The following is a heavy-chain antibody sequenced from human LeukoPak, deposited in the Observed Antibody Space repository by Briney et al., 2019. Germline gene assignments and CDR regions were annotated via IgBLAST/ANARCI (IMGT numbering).Heavy chain of an antibody. D-gene: IGHD3-16*01. Sequence: SQTLSLTCAISGDSASSNSAAWNWIRQSPSRGLEWLGRTYYRSKWYNDYAVSVKSRITINPDTSKNQFSLQLNSVTPEDTAVYYCARDVVWGSSIGGYFQHWGQGTLSPSPQ. V-gene: IGHV6-1*01. CDR1: GDSASSNSAA. J-gene: IGHJ1*01. CDR3: ARDVVWGSSIGGYFQH. CDR2: TYYRSKWYN.